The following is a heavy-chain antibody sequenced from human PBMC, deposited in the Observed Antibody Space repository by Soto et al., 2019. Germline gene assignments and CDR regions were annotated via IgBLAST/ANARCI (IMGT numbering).Heavy chain of an antibody. D-gene: IGHD6-19*01. Sequence: SETLSLTCTVSGGSISSGSSYWGWIRQPPGKGLEWIGSIYYLGNTYYNPSLRSRVSISVDTSKNQFSLKLSSVTAADTAVYYCARFGWYIDYWGKGTPVTVST. CDR1: GGSISSGSSY. J-gene: IGHJ4*02. CDR2: IYYLGNT. CDR3: ARFGWYIDY. V-gene: IGHV4-39*01.